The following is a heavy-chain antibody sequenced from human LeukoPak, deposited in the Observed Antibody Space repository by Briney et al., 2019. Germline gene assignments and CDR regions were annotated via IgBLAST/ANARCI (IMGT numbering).Heavy chain of an antibody. CDR1: GGSISSYY. D-gene: IGHD6-13*01. CDR2: INHSGST. CDR3: ARGIAAAVVWFDP. Sequence: SETLSLTCTVSGGSISSYYWSWIRQPPGKGLEWIGEINHSGSTNYNPSLKSRVTMSVDTSKNQFSLKLSSVTAADTAVYYCARGIAAAVVWFDPWGQGTLVTVSS. J-gene: IGHJ5*02. V-gene: IGHV4-34*01.